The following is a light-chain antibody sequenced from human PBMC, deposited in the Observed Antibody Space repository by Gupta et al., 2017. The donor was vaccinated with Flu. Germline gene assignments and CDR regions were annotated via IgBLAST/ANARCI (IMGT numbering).Light chain of an antibody. V-gene: IGKV1-39*01. J-gene: IGKJ3*01. CDR1: QSISNR. Sequence: PASLSASVGDRVTITCRASQSISNRLDWYQQKPGKAPNLLIFTASSRESGVPSRFSGSGSGTEFTLTISGRQPEDFATYYCQQNNSTPGTFGHGTKVDIK. CDR2: TAS. CDR3: QQNNSTPGT.